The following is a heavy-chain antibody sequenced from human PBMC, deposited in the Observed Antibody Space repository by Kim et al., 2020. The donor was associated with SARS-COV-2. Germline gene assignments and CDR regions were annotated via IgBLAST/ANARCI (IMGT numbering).Heavy chain of an antibody. D-gene: IGHD3-10*01. CDR1: GFTFSSYA. J-gene: IGHJ4*02. CDR2: ISGSGGST. Sequence: GGSLRLSCAASGFTFSSYAMSWVRQAPGKGLEWVSAISGSGGSTYYADSVKGRFTISRDNSKNTLYLQMNSLRAEDTAVYYCAKCPAGGVRGVIIYFDYWGQGTLVTVSS. CDR3: AKCPAGGVRGVIIYFDY. V-gene: IGHV3-23*01.